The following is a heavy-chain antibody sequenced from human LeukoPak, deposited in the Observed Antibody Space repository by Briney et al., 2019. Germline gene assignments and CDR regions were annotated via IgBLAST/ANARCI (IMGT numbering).Heavy chain of an antibody. CDR1: GFTFSSYN. CDR3: ARDPPALEDFDY. V-gene: IGHV3-48*04. J-gene: IGHJ4*02. CDR2: ISGRGNTI. Sequence: GGSLRLSCAASGFTFSSYNMNWVRQAPGKGLEWVSYISGRGNTIKYADSVKGRFTISRDNGKNSLYLHMRSLRAEDTAVYYCARDPPALEDFDYWGQGTQVTVSS.